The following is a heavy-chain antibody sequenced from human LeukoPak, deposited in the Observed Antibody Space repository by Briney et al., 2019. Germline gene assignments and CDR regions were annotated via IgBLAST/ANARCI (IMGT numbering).Heavy chain of an antibody. CDR3: ARVSREGSLFDY. V-gene: IGHV1-69*05. Sequence: ASVKVSCKASGGTFSSYAISWVRQAPGQGLEWMGGIIPIFGTASYAQKFQGRVTMTRDTSTSTVYMELSSLRSEDTAVYYCARVSREGSLFDYWGQGTLVTVSS. CDR1: GGTFSSYA. CDR2: IIPIFGTA. D-gene: IGHD2-15*01. J-gene: IGHJ4*02.